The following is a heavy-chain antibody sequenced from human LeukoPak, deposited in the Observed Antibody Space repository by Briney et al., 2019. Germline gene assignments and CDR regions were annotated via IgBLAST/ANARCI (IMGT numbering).Heavy chain of an antibody. V-gene: IGHV1-69*01. CDR1: GGTFSSYA. CDR2: IIPIFGTA. J-gene: IGHJ4*02. D-gene: IGHD3-22*01. CDR3: ATSPYYYDSSGYYLPDY. Sequence: SVKVSCKASGGTFSSYAISWVRQAPGQGLEWMGGIIPIFGTANYAQKFQGRVTITADESTSTAYMELSSLRSEDTAVYYCATSPYYYDSSGYYLPDYWGQGTLVTVSS.